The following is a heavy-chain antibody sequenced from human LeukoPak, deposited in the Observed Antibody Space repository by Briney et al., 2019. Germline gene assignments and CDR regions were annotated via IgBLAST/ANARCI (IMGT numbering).Heavy chain of an antibody. CDR2: IYTSGSI. D-gene: IGHD3/OR15-3a*01. J-gene: IGHJ3*02. CDR1: GGSISSGSYY. CDR3: ARDGPSDAFDI. Sequence: SQTLSLTCTVSGGSISSGSYYWSWIRQPAGKGLEWIGRIYTSGSINYNPSLKSRVTISVDTSKNQFSLKLSSVTAADTAVYYCARDGPSDAFDIWGQGTMVTVSS. V-gene: IGHV4-61*02.